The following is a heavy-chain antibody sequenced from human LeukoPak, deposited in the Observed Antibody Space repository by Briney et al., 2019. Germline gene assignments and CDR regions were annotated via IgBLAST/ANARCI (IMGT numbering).Heavy chain of an antibody. V-gene: IGHV3-9*01. Sequence: GRSLRLSCAASGFTFDDYAMHWVRQAPGKGLEWVSGISWNSGSIGYADSVKGRFTISRDNAKNSLYLQMNSLIAEDTALYYCAKDMDRWVCAFDIWGQGTMVTVSS. D-gene: IGHD3/OR15-3a*01. CDR2: ISWNSGSI. CDR3: AKDMDRWVCAFDI. J-gene: IGHJ3*02. CDR1: GFTFDDYA.